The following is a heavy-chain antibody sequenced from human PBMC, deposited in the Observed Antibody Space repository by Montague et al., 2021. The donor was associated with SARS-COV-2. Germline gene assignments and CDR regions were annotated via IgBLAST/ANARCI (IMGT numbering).Heavy chain of an antibody. V-gene: IGHV4-59*08. CDR1: GGSINNYY. CDR3: ARTTYFDLASIYYYGMDV. J-gene: IGHJ6*02. Sequence: ETLSLTCTVSGGSINNYYWGWIRQPPGRGLEWIGYIYYSGSTEYSPSLKSRVTMSIDTSKNQFSLRLNSVTAADTAVYFCARTTYFDLASIYYYGMDVWGQGTPVTVSS. CDR2: IYYSGST. D-gene: IGHD3-9*01.